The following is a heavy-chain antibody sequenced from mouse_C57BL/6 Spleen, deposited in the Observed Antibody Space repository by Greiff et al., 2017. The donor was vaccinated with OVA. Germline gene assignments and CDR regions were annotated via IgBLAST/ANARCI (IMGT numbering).Heavy chain of an antibody. J-gene: IGHJ2*01. CDR3: ARSYYSKGGYYFDY. V-gene: IGHV5-4*03. CDR1: GFTFSSYA. Sequence: EVKLEESGGGLVKPGGSLKLSCAASGFTFSSYAMSWVRQTPEKRLEWVATISDGGSYTYYPDNVKGRFTISRDNAKNNLYLQMSHLKSEDTAMYYCARSYYSKGGYYFDYWGQGTTLTVSS. D-gene: IGHD2-5*01. CDR2: ISDGGSYT.